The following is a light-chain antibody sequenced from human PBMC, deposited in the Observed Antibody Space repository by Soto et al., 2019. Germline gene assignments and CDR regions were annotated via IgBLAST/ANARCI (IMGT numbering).Light chain of an antibody. CDR3: SSYTSSSTRV. CDR1: SSDVGGYNY. CDR2: DVS. Sequence: QSVLTQPASVSGSPGQSITISCNGTSSDVGGYNYVSWYQQHPGKAPKLMIYDVSNRPSGVSNRFSGSKSGNTASLTISGLQAEDEADYYCSSYTSSSTRVFGGGTKVTVL. J-gene: IGLJ2*01. V-gene: IGLV2-14*01.